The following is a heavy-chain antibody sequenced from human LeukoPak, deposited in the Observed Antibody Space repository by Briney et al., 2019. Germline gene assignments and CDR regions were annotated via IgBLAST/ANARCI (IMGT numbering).Heavy chain of an antibody. CDR3: AKEGTISGYFDY. CDR2: MSGSGGTT. D-gene: IGHD5-24*01. V-gene: IGHV3-23*01. CDR1: GFXFSTYA. J-gene: IGHJ4*02. Sequence: GGSLRLSCAASGFXFSTYAISWVRQAPGKGLEWVSAMSGSGGTTYYADSVKGRFAISRDNSKNTLDLQMKSLRAEDTAVYYCAKEGTISGYFDYWGQGTLVTVSS.